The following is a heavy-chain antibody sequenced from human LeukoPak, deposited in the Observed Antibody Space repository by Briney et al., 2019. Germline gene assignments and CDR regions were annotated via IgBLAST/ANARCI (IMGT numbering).Heavy chain of an antibody. CDR3: ARDGCSGGSCYGAYFDY. D-gene: IGHD2-15*01. Sequence: SETLSLTCTVSGYSISSGYYWGWIRQPPGKGLEWIGSIYHSGSTYYNPSLKSRVTISVDTSKNQFSLKLSSVTAADTAVYYCARDGCSGGSCYGAYFDYWGQGTLVTVSS. V-gene: IGHV4-38-2*02. CDR2: IYHSGST. CDR1: GYSISSGYY. J-gene: IGHJ4*02.